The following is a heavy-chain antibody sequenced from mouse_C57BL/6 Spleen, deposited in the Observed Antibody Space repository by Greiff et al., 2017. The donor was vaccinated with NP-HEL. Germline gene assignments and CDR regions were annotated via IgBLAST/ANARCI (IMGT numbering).Heavy chain of an antibody. Sequence: VQLQQSGPGLVQPSQSLSITCTVSGFSLTSYGVHWVRQSPGKGLEWLGVIWRGGSTDYNAAFMSRLSITKDNSKSQVFFKMNSLQADDTAIYYCAKKDYGSSSYYAMDYWGQGTSVTVSS. V-gene: IGHV2-5*01. CDR2: IWRGGST. D-gene: IGHD1-1*01. J-gene: IGHJ4*01. CDR1: GFSLTSYG. CDR3: AKKDYGSSSYYAMDY.